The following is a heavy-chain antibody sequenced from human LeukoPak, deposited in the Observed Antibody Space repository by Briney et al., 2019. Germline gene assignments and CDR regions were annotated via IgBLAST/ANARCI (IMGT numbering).Heavy chain of an antibody. Sequence: SETLSLTCTVSGGSISGYYWSWIRQPPGKGLEWIGYIYYSGSTNYNPPLKSRVTISVDTSKNQFSLKLSSVTAADTAVYYCAREARGIAAAGTWDYYYGMDVWGQGTTVTVSS. CDR1: GGSISGYY. CDR3: AREARGIAAAGTWDYYYGMDV. J-gene: IGHJ6*02. CDR2: IYYSGST. V-gene: IGHV4-59*01. D-gene: IGHD6-13*01.